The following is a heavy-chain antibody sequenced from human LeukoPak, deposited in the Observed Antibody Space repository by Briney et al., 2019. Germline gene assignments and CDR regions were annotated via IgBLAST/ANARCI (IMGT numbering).Heavy chain of an antibody. Sequence: PGGSLRLSCAASGVTFSSYSMNWVRQAPGKGVEWVSSISSSSSYIYYADSVKGRFTISRDNAKNSLYLQMNSLRAEDTAVYYCARDSVSSSCFDYWGQGTLVTVSS. V-gene: IGHV3-21*01. CDR2: ISSSSSYI. CDR3: ARDSVSSSCFDY. CDR1: GVTFSSYS. J-gene: IGHJ4*02. D-gene: IGHD6-13*01.